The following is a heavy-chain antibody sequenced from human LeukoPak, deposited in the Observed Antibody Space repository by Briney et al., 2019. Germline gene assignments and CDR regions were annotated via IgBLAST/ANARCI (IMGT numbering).Heavy chain of an antibody. Sequence: GGSLRLSCAASGFTFNSYVISWVRQAPGKGLEWVPTISGSGGSTHYADSVRGRFTISRDNSKNTVYLQMSSLRAEDTAMYYCAKGGSGSYLYYFDYWGQGTLVTVSP. CDR1: GFTFNSYV. CDR3: AKGGSGSYLYYFDY. CDR2: ISGSGGST. V-gene: IGHV3-23*01. D-gene: IGHD3-10*01. J-gene: IGHJ4*02.